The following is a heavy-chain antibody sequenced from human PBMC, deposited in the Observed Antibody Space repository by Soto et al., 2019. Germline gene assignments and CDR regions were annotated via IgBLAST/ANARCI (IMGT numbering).Heavy chain of an antibody. J-gene: IGHJ4*02. Sequence: QVPLVQSGAEVKKPGASVKVSCKASGYTFTSYDINWVRQATGQGLEWMGWMNPNSGKTGYAQKFQGRVTMTRNTSLSTAYMELSSLRSEDTAVYYCARARLGDDGGDIVVVVAASGDFDYWGQGTLVTVSS. CDR1: GYTFTSYD. CDR2: MNPNSGKT. D-gene: IGHD2-15*01. CDR3: ARARLGDDGGDIVVVVAASGDFDY. V-gene: IGHV1-8*01.